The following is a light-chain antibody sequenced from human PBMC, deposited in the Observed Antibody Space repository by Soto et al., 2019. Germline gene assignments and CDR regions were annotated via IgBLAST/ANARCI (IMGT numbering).Light chain of an antibody. CDR2: AAS. J-gene: IGKJ1*01. CDR3: LQHNSYPWT. CDR1: KGIRND. V-gene: IGKV1-17*01. Sequence: DIQMTQSPSSLSASVGDRVTITCRASKGIRNDLGWYQQRQGKAPKRLIYAASSLQIGVPSRFSGSGSGTEFTLTNSSLQPEDFATYYCLQHNSYPWTFGQGTKVEIK.